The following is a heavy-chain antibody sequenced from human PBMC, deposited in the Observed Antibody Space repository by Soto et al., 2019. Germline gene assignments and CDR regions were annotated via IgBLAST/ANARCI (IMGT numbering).Heavy chain of an antibody. CDR3: ASSRVEQRLVPDAFDI. J-gene: IGHJ3*02. V-gene: IGHV5-10-1*01. CDR2: IDPSDSYA. D-gene: IGHD6-13*01. CDR1: GYSFTSYW. Sequence: PGESLKISCKGSGYSFTSYWISWVRQMPGKGLEWMGRIDPSDSYANYSPSFQGHVTISADKSISTAHLQWSSLKASDTAMYYCASSRVEQRLVPDAFDIWGQGTMVTVSS.